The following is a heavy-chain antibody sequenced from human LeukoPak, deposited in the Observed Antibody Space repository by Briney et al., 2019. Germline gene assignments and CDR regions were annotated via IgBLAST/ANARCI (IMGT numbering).Heavy chain of an antibody. J-gene: IGHJ4*02. CDR3: ARETPEYD. CDR1: GFTFSSYA. D-gene: IGHD1-14*01. CDR2: ISGSGDST. Sequence: GGSLRLSCAVSGFTFSSYAMTWVRQAPGKGLEWVSAISGSGDSTYYADSVKGRFTISRDNAKNSLYLQMNSLRDEDTAVYYCARETPEYDWGQGTLVTVSS. V-gene: IGHV3-23*01.